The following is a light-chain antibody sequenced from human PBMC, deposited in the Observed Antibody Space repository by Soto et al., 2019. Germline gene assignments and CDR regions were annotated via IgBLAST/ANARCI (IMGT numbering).Light chain of an antibody. CDR2: DAS. Sequence: EIVLTQSPATLSLSPGERATLSCRASQSVSSYLAWYQQKPGQAPRLLIYDASNRATGIPARFSGSGSGTGFTLTISSPVPEDFAVYYCHQRSKWPRTFGQGTKLEIK. CDR3: HQRSKWPRT. J-gene: IGKJ2*01. V-gene: IGKV3-11*01. CDR1: QSVSSY.